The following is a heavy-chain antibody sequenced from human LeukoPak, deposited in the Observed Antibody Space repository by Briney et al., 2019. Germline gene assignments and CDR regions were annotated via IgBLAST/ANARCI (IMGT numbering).Heavy chain of an antibody. CDR2: IYSGGST. CDR1: GFTVSSNY. CDR3: ARGTEGSPYYYDSSGYPVYFDY. D-gene: IGHD3-22*01. J-gene: IGHJ4*02. Sequence: GGSLRPSCAASGFTVSSNYMSWVRQAPGKGLEWVSVIYSGGSTYYADSVKGRFTISRHNSKNTLYLQMNSLRAEDTAVYYCARGTEGSPYYYDSSGYPVYFDYWGQGTLVTVSS. V-gene: IGHV3-53*04.